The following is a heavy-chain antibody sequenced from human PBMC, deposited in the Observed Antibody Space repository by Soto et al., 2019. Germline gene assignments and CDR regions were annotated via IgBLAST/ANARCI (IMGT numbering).Heavy chain of an antibody. Sequence: ASVKVSCKASGGTFSSYTISWVRQAPGQGLEWMGRIIPILGIANYAQKFQGRVTITADKSTSTAYMELSSLRSEDTAVYYCARGIWFGELFGKIDDYYYYMDVWGKGTTVTVSS. CDR1: GGTFSSYT. CDR2: IIPILGIA. V-gene: IGHV1-69*02. D-gene: IGHD3-10*01. J-gene: IGHJ6*03. CDR3: ARGIWFGELFGKIDDYYYYMDV.